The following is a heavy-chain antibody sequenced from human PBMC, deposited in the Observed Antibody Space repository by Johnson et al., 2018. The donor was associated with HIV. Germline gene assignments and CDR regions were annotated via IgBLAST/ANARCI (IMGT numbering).Heavy chain of an antibody. CDR1: GFTFSSYA. D-gene: IGHD5-18*01. CDR2: ISYDGSNK. CDR3: ARDPHADTAMADAFDI. J-gene: IGHJ3*02. V-gene: IGHV3-30*14. Sequence: QVQVVESGGGVVQPGRSLRLSCAASGFTFSSYAMHWVRQAPGKGLEWVALISYDGSNKYHADSVKGRFTISRDNSKNTLYLQMNSLRAEDTAVYYCARDPHADTAMADAFDIWGQGTMVTVSS.